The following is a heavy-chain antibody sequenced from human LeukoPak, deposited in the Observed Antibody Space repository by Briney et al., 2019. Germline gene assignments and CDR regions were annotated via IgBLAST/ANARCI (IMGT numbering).Heavy chain of an antibody. J-gene: IGHJ6*04. V-gene: IGHV1-69*13. CDR3: ASVYYDILTGYYPPDYYYGMDV. CDR1: GGTFSSYA. D-gene: IGHD3-9*01. CDR2: IIPIFGTA. Sequence: SVKVSCKASGGTFSSYAISWVRQAPGQGLEWMGGIIPIFGTANYAQKFQGRVTITADESTSTAYMELSSLRSEDTAVYHRASVYYDILTGYYPPDYYYGMDVWGKGTTVTVSS.